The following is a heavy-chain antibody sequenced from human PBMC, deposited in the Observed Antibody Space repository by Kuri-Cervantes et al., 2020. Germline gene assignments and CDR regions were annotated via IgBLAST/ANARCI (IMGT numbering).Heavy chain of an antibody. Sequence: SETLSLTCAVYGWSFSGYYWSWIRQPPGKGLEWIGEINHSGSTNYTPSLKSRVTISVDTSKNQFSLKLSSVTAADTAVYYCARISYYDSSGYLDWGQGTLVTVSS. CDR1: GWSFSGYY. J-gene: IGHJ4*02. V-gene: IGHV4-34*01. CDR3: ARISYYDSSGYLD. CDR2: INHSGST. D-gene: IGHD3-22*01.